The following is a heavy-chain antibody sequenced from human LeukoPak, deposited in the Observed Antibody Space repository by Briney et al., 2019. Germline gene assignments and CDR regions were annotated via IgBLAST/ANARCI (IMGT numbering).Heavy chain of an antibody. CDR3: TRHGAPGDCGGDCPAADY. J-gene: IGHJ4*02. Sequence: GGSLRLSCAASGFTFSSYWMHWVRQASGKGLEWVGGIRSKANSYATAYAASVRGRFTISRDDSKNRAYQQMNSLKTEDTAVYYCTRHGAPGDCGGDCPAADYWGQGTLVTVSS. CDR2: IRSKANSYAT. D-gene: IGHD2-21*02. CDR1: GFTFSSYW. V-gene: IGHV3-73*01.